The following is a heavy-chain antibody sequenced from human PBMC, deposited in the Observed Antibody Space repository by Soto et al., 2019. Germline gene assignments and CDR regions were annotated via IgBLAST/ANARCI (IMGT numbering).Heavy chain of an antibody. J-gene: IGHJ4*02. Sequence: GGSLRLSCAAPGFTFSRYALHWVRQAPGKGLEWVVVMSPNGNNQYYADSVKGRFTISRDTSKSTLYLQMTSLRPDDTAVYYCATGATFYYDSRRYWGQGTLVTVSS. CDR3: ATGATFYYDSRRY. V-gene: IGHV3-30-3*01. D-gene: IGHD3-22*01. CDR2: MSPNGNNQ. CDR1: GFTFSRYA.